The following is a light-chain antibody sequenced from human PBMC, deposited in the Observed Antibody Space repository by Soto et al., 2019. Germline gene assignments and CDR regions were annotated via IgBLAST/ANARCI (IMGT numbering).Light chain of an antibody. J-gene: IGKJ1*01. CDR3: QLYESSPT. Sequence: ETVLTQSPGTLSLSAGERATLSCWASQSVASGYLVWYQQKPGQTPTALIYGASTRAAGIPDRFSGSGSGTDFTLTISRLEPEDFAVYYCQLYESSPTFGQGTNVDIK. CDR1: QSVASGY. V-gene: IGKV3-20*01. CDR2: GAS.